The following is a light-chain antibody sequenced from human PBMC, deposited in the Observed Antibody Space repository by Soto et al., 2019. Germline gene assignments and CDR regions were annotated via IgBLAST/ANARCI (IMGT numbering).Light chain of an antibody. V-gene: IGLV2-8*01. CDR1: SSDVGGYNY. CDR2: EVS. CDR3: RSYAGRNVV. Sequence: QSALTQPPSASGSPGQSVTISCTGTSSDVGGYNYVSWYQQHPGKAPKLMIYEVSKRPSGVPDRFSGSKSGNTASLTVSGVQAEDEADYSCRSYAGRNVVFGGGTKVTVL. J-gene: IGLJ2*01.